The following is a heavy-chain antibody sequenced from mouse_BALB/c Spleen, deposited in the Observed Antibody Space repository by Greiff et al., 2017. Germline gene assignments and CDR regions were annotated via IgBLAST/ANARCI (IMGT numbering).Heavy chain of an antibody. CDR1: GFNIKDYY. Sequence: VQLQQSGAELVRPGALVKLSCKASGFNIKDYYMHWVKQRPEQGLEWIGWIDPENGNTIYDPKFQGKASITADTSSNTAYLQLSSLTSEDTAVYYCARGTESPFAYWGQGTLVTVSA. J-gene: IGHJ3*01. CDR3: ARGTESPFAY. V-gene: IGHV14-1*02. CDR2: IDPENGNT. D-gene: IGHD2-14*01.